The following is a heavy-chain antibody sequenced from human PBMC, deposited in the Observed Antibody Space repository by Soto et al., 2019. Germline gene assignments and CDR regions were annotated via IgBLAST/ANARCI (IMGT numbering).Heavy chain of an antibody. CDR3: ARSYSGTYGRFDP. CDR2: IKSDGSST. J-gene: IGHJ5*02. CDR1: GFTISSHW. Sequence: GGSLRLSCAASGFTISSHWMHWVRQAPGKGLVWVSRIKSDGSSTNYADSVKGRFIISRDNAKNTLYLQMNSLRTEDTAVYYCARSYSGTYGRFDPWGQGTLVPVS. D-gene: IGHD1-26*01. V-gene: IGHV3-74*01.